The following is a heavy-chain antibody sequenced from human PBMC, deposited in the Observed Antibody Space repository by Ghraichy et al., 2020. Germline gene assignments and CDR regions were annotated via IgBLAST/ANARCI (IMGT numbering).Heavy chain of an antibody. CDR2: IRQDRNEK. CDR1: GFTFSNYW. V-gene: IGHV3-7*03. J-gene: IGHJ5*02. D-gene: IGHD2-8*02. CDR3: ARRYCDP. Sequence: GVSLRLSCVASGFTFSNYWMQWVRQAPGKGLEWVSNIRQDRNEKYYVDSVKGRFTISRDNARNSLYLQMNSLRAEDTAVYYCARRYCDPSGQGTLGTVSS.